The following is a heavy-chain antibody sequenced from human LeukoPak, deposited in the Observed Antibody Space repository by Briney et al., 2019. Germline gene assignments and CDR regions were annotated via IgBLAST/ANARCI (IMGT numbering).Heavy chain of an antibody. V-gene: IGHV3-11*01. J-gene: IGHJ4*02. D-gene: IGHD3-22*01. CDR3: ARDHYYDTSATFAY. CDR2: ISSSGRTI. CDR1: GFAFSDYY. Sequence: GGSLRLSCAASGFAFSDYYMSWIRQAPGKGLEWVSYISSSGRTIYYADSVKGRFTISRDNAKNSLYLQMNSLRAEDTAVYYCARDHYYDTSATFAYWGQGTLVTVSS.